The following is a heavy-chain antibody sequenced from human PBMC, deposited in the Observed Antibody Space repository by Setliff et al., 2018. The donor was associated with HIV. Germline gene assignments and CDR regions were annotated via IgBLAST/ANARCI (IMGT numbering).Heavy chain of an antibody. CDR3: ARGGVCTSTSCGGNYYYGMDV. V-gene: IGHV1-69*10. J-gene: IGHJ6*02. CDR1: GGTFSIYA. D-gene: IGHD2-2*01. CDR2: IIPILGMS. Sequence: SVKVSCKASGGTFSIYAISWVRQAPGQGLEWMGGIIPILGMSIYAQKFQGRVTITADESTSTAYMELSSLRSDDTAVYYCARGGVCTSTSCGGNYYYGMDVWGQVTTVTVSS.